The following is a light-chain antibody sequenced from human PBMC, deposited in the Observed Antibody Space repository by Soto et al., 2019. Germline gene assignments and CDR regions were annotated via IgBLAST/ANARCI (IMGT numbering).Light chain of an antibody. V-gene: IGKV1-16*01. J-gene: IGKJ1*01. CDR3: QHYNSYPEA. Sequence: DIRMTQYPSTLSASVGDRVTITCQASQDISNYLNWYQQKPGKAPKLLIYAASNLQSGVPSRLRGSGYGTELTITISSMQTDDFATYYCQHYNSYPEAFGHGTKVDI. CDR2: AAS. CDR1: QDISNY.